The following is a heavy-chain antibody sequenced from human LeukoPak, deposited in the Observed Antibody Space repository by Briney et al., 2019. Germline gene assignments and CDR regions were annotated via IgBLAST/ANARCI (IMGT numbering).Heavy chain of an antibody. V-gene: IGHV3-30*18. CDR3: AKDRSSSFYYYGMDV. D-gene: IGHD6-6*01. J-gene: IGHJ6*02. CDR2: ISYDGSNT. Sequence: GGSLRLSCAASGFTFSSYGMHWVRQAPGKGLEWVAVISYDGSNTYYADSVKGRFTISRDNSKNTLYLQMNSLRGEDTAVYYCAKDRSSSFYYYGMDVWGQGTTVTVSS. CDR1: GFTFSSYG.